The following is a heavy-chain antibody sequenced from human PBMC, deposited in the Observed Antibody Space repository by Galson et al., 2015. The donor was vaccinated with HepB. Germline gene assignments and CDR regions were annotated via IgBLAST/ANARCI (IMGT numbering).Heavy chain of an antibody. J-gene: IGHJ5*02. V-gene: IGHV3-11*01. Sequence: LRLSCAASGFTFSDYYMTWIRQAPGKGLEWVSYISDSGYTTIFYADSVKGRFTISRDNAKNSLYLQMNSLRAEDTAVYYCARASLGWFDPWGQGTLVTVSS. CDR1: GFTFSDYY. CDR3: ARASLGWFDP. CDR2: ISDSGYTTI.